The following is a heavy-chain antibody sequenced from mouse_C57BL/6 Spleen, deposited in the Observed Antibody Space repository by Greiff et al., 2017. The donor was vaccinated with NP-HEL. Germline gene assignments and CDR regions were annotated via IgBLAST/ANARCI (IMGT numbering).Heavy chain of an antibody. CDR1: GYAFSSSW. J-gene: IGHJ3*01. V-gene: IGHV1-82*01. CDR3: ARDDYDGGFAY. CDR2: IYPGDGDT. Sequence: VQLQQSGPELVKPGASVKISCKASGYAFSSSWMNWVKQRPGKGLEWIGRIYPGDGDTNYNGKFKGKATLTADKSSSTAYMQRSSLTSEDSAVYFCARDDYDGGFAYWGQGTLVTVSA. D-gene: IGHD2-4*01.